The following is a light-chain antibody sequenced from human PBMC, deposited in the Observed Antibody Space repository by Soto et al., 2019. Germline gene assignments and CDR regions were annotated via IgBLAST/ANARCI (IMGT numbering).Light chain of an antibody. J-gene: IGLJ2*01. V-gene: IGLV2-14*01. CDR2: EVT. CDR1: SSDVGGYNY. CDR3: SSYTSTNHVV. Sequence: QSALTQPASVSGSPGQSITISCTGTSSDVGGYNYVSWYQQYPGKAPRLVIYEVTKRPSGVSNRFSGSKSGNTASLTISGLQAEDETDYYCSSYTSTNHVVFGGGTQLTVL.